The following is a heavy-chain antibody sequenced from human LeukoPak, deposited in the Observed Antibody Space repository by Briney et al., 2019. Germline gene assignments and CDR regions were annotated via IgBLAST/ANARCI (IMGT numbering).Heavy chain of an antibody. J-gene: IGHJ6*02. CDR1: GFAVSSKY. V-gene: IGHV3-53*01. D-gene: IGHD3-10*01. Sequence: TGGSLRLSCAASGFAVSSKYMSWVRQAPGKGLEWVSVIYSGGSTYYADSVKGRFTISRDNSKNTLYLQMNSLRAEDTAVYYCARYGSGSYSNSLYYGMDVWGQGTTVIVSS. CDR2: IYSGGST. CDR3: ARYGSGSYSNSLYYGMDV.